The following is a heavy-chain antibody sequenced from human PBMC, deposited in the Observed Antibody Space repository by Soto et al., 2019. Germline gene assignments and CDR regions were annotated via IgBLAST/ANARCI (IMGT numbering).Heavy chain of an antibody. CDR3: AKDRNPNIAVAGLFDS. J-gene: IGHJ4*02. CDR1: GNTFTSYA. D-gene: IGHD6-19*01. Sequence: QVQLVQSGAEVKKPGASVKVSCKASGNTFTSYAVHWVRQAPGQRLEWMGWINAGNGNTKYSQKFQGRVTITRDTSASTVYMEVSSLISEDTAGYYWAKDRNPNIAVAGLFDSWGQGALVTVSS. V-gene: IGHV1-3*01. CDR2: INAGNGNT.